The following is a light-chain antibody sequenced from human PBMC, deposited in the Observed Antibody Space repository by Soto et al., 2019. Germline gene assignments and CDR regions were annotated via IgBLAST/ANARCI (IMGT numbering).Light chain of an antibody. V-gene: IGKV1-5*03. CDR1: QSIDTW. CDR2: KVS. J-gene: IGKJ1*01. CDR3: QHYKFFPWT. Sequence: DIQMNQNPSTLSASVGDRVTITCRASQSIDTWLAWYQQKPGEVPKVLIYKVSNLQRGVPSRFSGSGSGTEFTLTISGLQPDDFATYYCQHYKFFPWTFGQGTKVDIK.